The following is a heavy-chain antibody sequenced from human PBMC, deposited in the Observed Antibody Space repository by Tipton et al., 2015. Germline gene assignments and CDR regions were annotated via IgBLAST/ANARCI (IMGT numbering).Heavy chain of an antibody. CDR3: ATGFGGSSLGAFDI. V-gene: IGHV3-23*01. J-gene: IGHJ3*02. D-gene: IGHD1-26*01. CDR2: ISGSGGNT. CDR1: GFTFDDYG. Sequence: SLRLSCVASGFTFDDYGMHWVRQAPGKGLEWVSAISGSGGNTYYADSVKGRFTISRDNSKNTLYLQMNSLRAEDTAIYYCATGFGGSSLGAFDIWGQGTMVTVSS.